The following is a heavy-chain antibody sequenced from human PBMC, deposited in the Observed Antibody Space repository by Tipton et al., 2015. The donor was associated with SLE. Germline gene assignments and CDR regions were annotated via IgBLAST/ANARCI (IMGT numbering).Heavy chain of an antibody. CDR3: VRGTENNWKPRFDL. D-gene: IGHD1-20*01. CDR1: GGSISSSSYY. V-gene: IGHV4-39*07. J-gene: IGHJ4*02. Sequence: TLSLTCTVSGGSISSSSYYWGWIRQPPGKGLEWIGSIYYSGSTYYNPSLKSRVTISVDTSKNQFSLKLSSVTAADTAVYYCVRGTENNWKPRFDLWGQGTLVAVSS. CDR2: IYYSGST.